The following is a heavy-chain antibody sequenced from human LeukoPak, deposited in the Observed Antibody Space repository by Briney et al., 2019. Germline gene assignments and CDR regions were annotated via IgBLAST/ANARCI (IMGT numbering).Heavy chain of an antibody. CDR2: ISDSGGST. CDR3: ASSYGSSAYYPFDY. CDR1: GFTFRNNA. Sequence: GGSLRLSCGASGFTFRNNAMSWVRQAPGKGLEWISLISDSGGSTNYADSVKGRFTISRDNSKNTLYLQMNTLRAEDTAIYYCASSYGSSAYYPFDYWGQGTLVTVFS. V-gene: IGHV3-23*01. D-gene: IGHD3-22*01. J-gene: IGHJ4*02.